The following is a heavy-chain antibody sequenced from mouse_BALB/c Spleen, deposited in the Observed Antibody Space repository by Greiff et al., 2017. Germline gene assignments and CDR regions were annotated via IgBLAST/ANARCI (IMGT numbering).Heavy chain of an antibody. V-gene: IGHV2-9*02. Sequence: QVQLQQSGPGLVAPSQSLSITCTVSGFSLTSYGLHWVRQPPGKGLEWLGVIWAGGSTNYNSALMSRLSISKDNSKSQVFLKMNSLQTDDTAMYYCARGLYYGSSYDAMDYWGQGTSVTVSS. CDR2: IWAGGST. D-gene: IGHD1-1*01. CDR3: ARGLYYGSSYDAMDY. CDR1: GFSLTSYG. J-gene: IGHJ4*01.